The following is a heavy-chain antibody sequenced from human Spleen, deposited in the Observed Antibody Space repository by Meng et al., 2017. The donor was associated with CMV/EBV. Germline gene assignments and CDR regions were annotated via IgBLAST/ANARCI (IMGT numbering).Heavy chain of an antibody. CDR3: ARDRVGGSGSYLSYYYYGMDV. CDR1: GGTFSSYT. J-gene: IGHJ6*02. V-gene: IGHV1-69*04. D-gene: IGHD3-10*01. CDR2: TIPILGIA. Sequence: SVKVSCKASGGTFSSYTISWVRQAPGQGLEWMGRTIPILGIANYAQKFQGRVTITADKSTSTAYMGLSSLRSEDTAVYYCARDRVGGSGSYLSYYYYGMDVWGQGTTVTVSS.